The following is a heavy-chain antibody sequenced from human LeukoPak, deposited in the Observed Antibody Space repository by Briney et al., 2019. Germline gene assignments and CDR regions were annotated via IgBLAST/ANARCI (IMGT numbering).Heavy chain of an antibody. D-gene: IGHD3-10*01. CDR1: GYSISSGYY. Sequence: SETLSLTCTVSGYSISSGYYWSWIRQPPGKGLEWIGYIYHSGSTYYNPSLKSRVTISVDRSKNQFSLKLSSVTAADTAVYYCARDTVYGSGSYFDYWGQGTLVTVSS. CDR2: IYHSGST. J-gene: IGHJ4*02. CDR3: ARDTVYGSGSYFDY. V-gene: IGHV4-38-2*02.